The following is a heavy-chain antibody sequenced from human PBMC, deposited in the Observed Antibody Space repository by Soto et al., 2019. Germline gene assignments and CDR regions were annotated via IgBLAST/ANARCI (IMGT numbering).Heavy chain of an antibody. CDR1: GFTFSSYD. D-gene: IGHD3-10*01. V-gene: IGHV3-13*04. Sequence: GGSLRLSCAASGFTFSSYDMHWIRQATGKGLEWVSAIGPAGDTYYPGSVKGRFTISRENAKNSLYLQMNSLRAGDTAVYYCARSRGADFDYWGQGSLVTDAS. J-gene: IGHJ4*02. CDR3: ARSRGADFDY. CDR2: IGPAGDT.